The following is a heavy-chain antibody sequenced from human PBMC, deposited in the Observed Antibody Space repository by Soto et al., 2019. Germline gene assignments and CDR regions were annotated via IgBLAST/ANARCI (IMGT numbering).Heavy chain of an antibody. CDR3: ARGYYGSGSYYEG. V-gene: IGHV1-69*02. Sequence: QVQLVQSGAEVKKPGSSVKVSCKASGGTFSSYTISWVRQAPGQGLEWMGRIIPILGIANYAQKLQGRVTITADKSTSTAYMELSSLRSDDTAVYYCARGYYGSGSYYEGWGQGTLVTVSS. D-gene: IGHD3-10*01. CDR2: IIPILGIA. J-gene: IGHJ4*02. CDR1: GGTFSSYT.